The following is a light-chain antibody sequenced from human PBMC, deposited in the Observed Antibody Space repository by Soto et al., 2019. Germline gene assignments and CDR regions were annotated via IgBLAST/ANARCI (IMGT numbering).Light chain of an antibody. CDR2: LAS. V-gene: IGKV4-1*01. CDR3: QQYYSTLPST. CDR1: QSILFSSNNKNY. Sequence: DIVMTQSPDALAVSLGERATINCKSSQSILFSSNNKNYLAWYQQKPGQPPKVIISLASTRESGVPDRFSGSGFGTDFNLNISSLQAEDVAVYYCQQYYSTLPSTFGQGTKLEIK. J-gene: IGKJ2*01.